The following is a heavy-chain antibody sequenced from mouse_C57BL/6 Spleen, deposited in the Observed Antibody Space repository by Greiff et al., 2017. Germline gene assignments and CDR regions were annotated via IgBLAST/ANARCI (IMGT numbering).Heavy chain of an antibody. Sequence: EVKLVESGGDLVKPGGSLKPSCAASGFTFSSYGMSWVSQTPDKRLEWVATIRSGGSYTNYPDSVKGRFTISRDNAKNTLYLQMSSLESEDTSMYDCARHFGYWGQGTLVTVSA. CDR3: ARHFGY. V-gene: IGHV5-6*01. CDR2: IRSGGSYT. CDR1: GFTFSSYG. J-gene: IGHJ3*01.